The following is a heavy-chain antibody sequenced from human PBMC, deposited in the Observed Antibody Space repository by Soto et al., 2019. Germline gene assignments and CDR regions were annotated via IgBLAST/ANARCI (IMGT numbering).Heavy chain of an antibody. CDR3: ARDTYDFWSGYFNSATNFDS. V-gene: IGHV3-21*01. Sequence: EVQLVESGGGLVKPGGSLRLSCAASGFTFGSFSMNWVRQAPGKGLEWVSSISSSSSYIYYADSVKGRFTISRDNAKNSRYLQMNSLRAEDTAVYYCARDTYDFWSGYFNSATNFDSWGQGTLVTVSS. D-gene: IGHD3-3*01. J-gene: IGHJ4*02. CDR2: ISSSSSYI. CDR1: GFTFGSFS.